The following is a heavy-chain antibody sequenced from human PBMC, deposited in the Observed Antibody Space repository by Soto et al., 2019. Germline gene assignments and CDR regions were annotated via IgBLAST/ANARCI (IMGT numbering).Heavy chain of an antibody. CDR3: ARRVVGNSIPFDF. CDR2: FIPIIGGG. D-gene: IGHD2-15*01. J-gene: IGHJ3*01. V-gene: IGHV1-69*13. CDR1: GGTFRNLA. Sequence: SVRVSCKASGGTFRNLAINWVRQAPGQGLEWMGGFIPIIGGGINAQKFQGRVTITSDESTSTAYMELSSLKSEDTAMYFCARRVVGNSIPFDFWGKGQWSPSPQ.